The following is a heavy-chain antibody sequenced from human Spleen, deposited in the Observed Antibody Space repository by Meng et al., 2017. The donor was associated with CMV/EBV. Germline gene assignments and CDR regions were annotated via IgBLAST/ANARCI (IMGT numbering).Heavy chain of an antibody. J-gene: IGHJ3*02. CDR1: GDSISSGSFY. Sequence: SETLSLTCTVSGDSISSGSFYWSWIRQPPGKGLEWIGHIYFTGSTKYNPSLKSRVTMSVDTPKNEFSLKMTSVTAADTAVYYCAREGTFCSGTSCYDEFDMWGQGRVVTVSS. CDR3: AREGTFCSGTSCYDEFDM. D-gene: IGHD2-2*01. V-gene: IGHV4-61*01. CDR2: IYFTGST.